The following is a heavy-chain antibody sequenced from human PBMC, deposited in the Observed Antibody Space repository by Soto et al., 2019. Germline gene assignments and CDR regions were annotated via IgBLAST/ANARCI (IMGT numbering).Heavy chain of an antibody. Sequence: GGSLRLSCAASGFTLSDYYMSWIRQAPGKGLEWVSYISSSSSYTNYADSVKGRFTISRDNAKNSLYLQMNSLRAEDTAVYYCAREKALRRWYGMDVWGQGTTVTVSS. CDR1: GFTLSDYY. V-gene: IGHV3-11*06. CDR2: ISSSSSYT. D-gene: IGHD4-17*01. CDR3: AREKALRRWYGMDV. J-gene: IGHJ6*02.